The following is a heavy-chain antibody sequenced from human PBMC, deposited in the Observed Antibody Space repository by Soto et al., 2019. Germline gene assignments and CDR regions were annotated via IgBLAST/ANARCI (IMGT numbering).Heavy chain of an antibody. Sequence: ASVKLSCKASGYTFTGYYMHWVRQAPGQGLEWMGWINPNSGGTNYAQKFQGWVTMTRDTSISTAYMELSRLRSDDTAVYYCVRVGSGYYYGSGSSGLYFDYWGQGTLVTVSS. CDR3: VRVGSGYYYGSGSSGLYFDY. V-gene: IGHV1-2*04. CDR1: GYTFTGYY. J-gene: IGHJ4*02. D-gene: IGHD3-10*01. CDR2: INPNSGGT.